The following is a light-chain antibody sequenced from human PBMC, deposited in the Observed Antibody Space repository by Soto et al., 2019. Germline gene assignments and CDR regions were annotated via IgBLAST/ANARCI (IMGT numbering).Light chain of an antibody. CDR3: CSYAGSSTLNYV. CDR2: EGS. J-gene: IGLJ1*01. V-gene: IGLV2-23*01. Sequence: QSALTQPAAVAGSPGQSITISCTGTSSDVGSYNLVSWYQQHPGKAPKLMIYEGSKRPSGVSNRFSGSKPGNTASLTISGLQAEDEADYYCCSYAGSSTLNYVFGTGTKVTVL. CDR1: SSDVGSYNL.